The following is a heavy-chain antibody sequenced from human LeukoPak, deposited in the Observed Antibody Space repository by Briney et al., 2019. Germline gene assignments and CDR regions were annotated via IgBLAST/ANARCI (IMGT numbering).Heavy chain of an antibody. Sequence: PSETLSLTCTVSGGSISSYYWSWIRQPPGKGLEWIGYIYYSGSTSYNPSLKSRVTISVDTSKNQFSLKLSSVTAADTAVYYCARPTGNTAMAFDIWGQGTMVTVSS. CDR3: ARPTGNTAMAFDI. CDR1: GGSISSYY. CDR2: IYYSGST. V-gene: IGHV4-59*08. J-gene: IGHJ3*02. D-gene: IGHD5-18*01.